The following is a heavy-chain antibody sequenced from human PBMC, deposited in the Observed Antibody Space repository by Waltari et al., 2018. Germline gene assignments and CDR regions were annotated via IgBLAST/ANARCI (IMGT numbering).Heavy chain of an antibody. CDR1: GLSIRGYT. D-gene: IGHD3-22*01. V-gene: IGHV1-69*12. CDR2: FIPLSGAQ. CDR3: ARGYRFDSSERFYLDY. Sequence: QVQLAQSGAEVKSPGSPVTISCKASGLSIRGYTSSWVRQAPGQGLEWMGGFIPLSGAQIYTQRFQGRLTITADGSTRTTVMELRNLRYEDTAVYFCARGYRFDSSERFYLDYWGQGTPVIVSS. J-gene: IGHJ4*02.